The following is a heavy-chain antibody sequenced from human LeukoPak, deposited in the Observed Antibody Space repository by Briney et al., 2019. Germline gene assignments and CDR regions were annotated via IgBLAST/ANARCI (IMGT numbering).Heavy chain of an antibody. Sequence: PVGSPRLSCAASGFTLKIHWTHSVPHSPGKGLVWVSRLSTDSTRENYADSAKGRFTVSRDNATNSLSLQLDRLRLDDPPVNNVARGERRGPLDYWGQGTLVTVSS. D-gene: IGHD1-1*01. CDR1: GFTLKIHW. CDR3: ARGERRGPLDY. J-gene: IGHJ4*02. V-gene: IGHV3-74*01. CDR2: LSTDSTRE.